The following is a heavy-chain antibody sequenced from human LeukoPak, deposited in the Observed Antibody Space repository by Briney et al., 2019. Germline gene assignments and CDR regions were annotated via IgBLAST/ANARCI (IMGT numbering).Heavy chain of an antibody. V-gene: IGHV3-7*04. Sequence: GGSLRLSCAASGFXFSDAWMSWVRQAPGKGLEWVANIKQDGSEKYYVDSVKGRFTISRDNAKNSLYLQMNSLRAEDTAVYYCARRLPTLNWFDPWGQGTLVTVSS. CDR3: ARRLPTLNWFDP. J-gene: IGHJ5*02. CDR2: IKQDGSEK. D-gene: IGHD2-15*01. CDR1: GFXFSDAW.